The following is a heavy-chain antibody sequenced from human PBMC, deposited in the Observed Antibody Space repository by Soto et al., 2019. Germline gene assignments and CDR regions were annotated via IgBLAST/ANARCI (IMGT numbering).Heavy chain of an antibody. J-gene: IGHJ4*02. CDR3: ARGHLWLED. D-gene: IGHD3-3*01. V-gene: IGHV4-39*07. Sequence: SETLSLTCTVSGGSISSSSYYWGWIRQPPGKGLEWIGSIYYSGSTYYNPSLKSRVTVSLDSSKNQFSLKLTSVTAADTAIYYCARGHLWLEDWAQGTLVTVPQ. CDR2: IYYSGST. CDR1: GGSISSSSYY.